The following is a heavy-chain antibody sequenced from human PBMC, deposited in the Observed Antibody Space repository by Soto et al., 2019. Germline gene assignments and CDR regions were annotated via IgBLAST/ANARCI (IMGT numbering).Heavy chain of an antibody. CDR1: GFSLGGDS. J-gene: IGHJ6*02. D-gene: IGHD3-3*01. CDR2: ITSGGNYI. V-gene: IGHV3-21*06. Sequence: GGSLRLSCEASGFSLGGDSMDWVRQAPGKGLEWVSSITSGGNYIFYSDSVKGRFTISRDNAKNSLFLQMDSLKTEDTAVYYCTREKGSQLRLDLWVQGTTVTGSS. CDR3: TREKGSQLRLDL.